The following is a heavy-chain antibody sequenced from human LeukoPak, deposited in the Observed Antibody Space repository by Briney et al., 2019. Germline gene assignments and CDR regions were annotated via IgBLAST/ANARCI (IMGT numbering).Heavy chain of an antibody. CDR1: GGSISSGGYY. D-gene: IGHD7-27*01. CDR2: IYHSGST. V-gene: IGHV4-31*03. Sequence: SETLSLTCTVSGGSISSGGYYWSWIRQHPGKGLEWIGEIYHSGSTNCNPSLKSRVTISVDKSKNQFSLKLSPVTAADTAVYYCARVVWAYDYWGQGTLVTVSS. J-gene: IGHJ4*02. CDR3: ARVVWAYDY.